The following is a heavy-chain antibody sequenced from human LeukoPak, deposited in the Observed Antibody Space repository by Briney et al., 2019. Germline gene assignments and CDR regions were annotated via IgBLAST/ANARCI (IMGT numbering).Heavy chain of an antibody. CDR2: VNHSGSP. D-gene: IGHD3-3*01. J-gene: IGHJ4*02. Sequence: PSETLSLTCAVYGGSFSGYYWSWIRQPPGKGLEWIGEVNHSGSPNYNPSLNSRVTISVDSSKTQSSLKLSSVTAADTAVYYCARWYTYYDFWSGYYQGYFDYWGQGTLVTVSS. CDR3: ARWYTYYDFWSGYYQGYFDY. CDR1: GGSFSGYY. V-gene: IGHV4-34*01.